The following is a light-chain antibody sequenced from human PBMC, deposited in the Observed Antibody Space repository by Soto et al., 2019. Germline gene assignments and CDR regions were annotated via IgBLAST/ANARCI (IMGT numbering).Light chain of an antibody. Sequence: QSVLTQSSSASASLGSSVKLTCTLSSGHSSYVIAWHQQQPGKAPRYLMKLESSGSYNKGSGVPDRFSGSGSGADRYLTISNLQSEDEADYYCETWDTNTRVFGGGTKVTVL. V-gene: IGLV4-60*03. CDR2: LESSGSY. J-gene: IGLJ3*02. CDR1: SGHSSYV. CDR3: ETWDTNTRV.